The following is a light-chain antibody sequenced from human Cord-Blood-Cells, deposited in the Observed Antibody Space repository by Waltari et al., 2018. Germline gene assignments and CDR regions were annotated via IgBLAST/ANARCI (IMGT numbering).Light chain of an antibody. CDR3: QSYDSSLSGSV. CDR1: RSNTGAGYD. Sequence: QSVLTPPPSVSGAPGQRVTISCTGSRSNTGAGYDVHRYQQLPGTAPKLLSYGNSHRPSGVPDRFSGSKSGTSSSLAITGLQAEDEADYYCQSYDSSLSGSVFGGGTKLTVL. J-gene: IGLJ3*02. CDR2: GNS. V-gene: IGLV1-40*01.